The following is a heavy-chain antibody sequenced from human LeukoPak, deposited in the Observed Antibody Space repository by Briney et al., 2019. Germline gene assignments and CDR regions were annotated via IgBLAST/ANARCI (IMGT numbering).Heavy chain of an antibody. D-gene: IGHD6-13*01. Sequence: GGSLRLSCAASGFTFSSYSMNWVRQAPGKGLEWVSSISSSSSYIYYADSVKGRFTISRDNAKNSLYLQMNSLRAEDTAVYYCARVGDTYSSSLGDAFDIWGQGTMVTVSS. CDR3: ARVGDTYSSSLGDAFDI. V-gene: IGHV3-21*04. CDR2: ISSSSSYI. J-gene: IGHJ3*02. CDR1: GFTFSSYS.